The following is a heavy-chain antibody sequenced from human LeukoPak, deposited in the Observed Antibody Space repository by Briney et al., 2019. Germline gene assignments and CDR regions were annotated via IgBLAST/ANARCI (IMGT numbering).Heavy chain of an antibody. CDR3: VRDFRSADY. CDR2: ISYDRSNK. CDR1: GFAFSSYA. V-gene: IGHV3-30-3*01. Sequence: AGGSLRLSCAASGFAFSSYAMHWVRQAPGKGLEWVAVISYDRSNKYYADSVKGRFTISRDNSKNMVFLQMNSLRADDTAVYYCVRDFRSADYWGQGILVTVSS. J-gene: IGHJ4*02.